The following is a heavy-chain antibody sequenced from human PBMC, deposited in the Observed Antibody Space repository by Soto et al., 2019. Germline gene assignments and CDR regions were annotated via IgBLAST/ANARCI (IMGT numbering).Heavy chain of an antibody. V-gene: IGHV1-69*01. CDR1: GGTFSSYA. CDR2: IIPIFGTA. Sequence: QVQLVQSGAEVKKPGSSVKVSCKASGGTFSSYAISWVRQAPGQGLEWMGGIIPIFGTANYAQKFQGRVTSTADESTSTAYMELSSLRSEDTAVYYCASGWWGVIAARPLFDYWGQGTLVTVSS. J-gene: IGHJ4*02. CDR3: ASGWWGVIAARPLFDY. D-gene: IGHD6-6*01.